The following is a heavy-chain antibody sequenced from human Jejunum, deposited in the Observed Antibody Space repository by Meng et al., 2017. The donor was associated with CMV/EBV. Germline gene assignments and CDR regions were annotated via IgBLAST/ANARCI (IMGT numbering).Heavy chain of an antibody. Sequence: EVQLVESGGGLIQRGGSLRLACGASGFTFSTHVMNWVRQAPGRGLEWVSSITDSGENIYYADSVRGRFTVSRDNSKNTLYLQMNSLRAEDTAVYHCARRADYIDFWGQGTLVTVSS. D-gene: IGHD4/OR15-4a*01. J-gene: IGHJ4*02. CDR2: ITDSGENI. V-gene: IGHV3-23*04. CDR3: ARRADYIDF. CDR1: GFTFSTHV.